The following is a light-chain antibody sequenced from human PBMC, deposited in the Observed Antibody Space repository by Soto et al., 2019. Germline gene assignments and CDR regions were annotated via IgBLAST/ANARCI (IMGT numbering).Light chain of an antibody. V-gene: IGLV2-23*01. CDR2: EGN. Sequence: QSALTQPASVSGSPGQSITISCTGTSSDVGSCNLVSWYQQLPDKAPKLIIYEGNKRPSGVPRRFSGSKSGDTASLTISGLAAEEADDYYRCSYASDSGDVVFGGGTKVTVL. CDR1: SSDVGSCNL. J-gene: IGLJ2*01. CDR3: CSYASDSGDVV.